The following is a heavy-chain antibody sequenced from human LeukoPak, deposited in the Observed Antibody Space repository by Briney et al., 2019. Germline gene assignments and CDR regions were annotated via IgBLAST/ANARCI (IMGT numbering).Heavy chain of an antibody. D-gene: IGHD4-17*01. CDR1: GFTFSSYA. Sequence: PGGSLRLSCAASGFTFSSYAMSWVRQAPGKGLEWVSAISGSGGSTYYADSVKGRFTISRDNAKNLLYLEMYSLRAEDTAMYYCARDFNRRDLYGDPIGWGQGALVTVSS. CDR3: ARDFNRRDLYGDPIG. V-gene: IGHV3-23*01. J-gene: IGHJ4*02. CDR2: ISGSGGST.